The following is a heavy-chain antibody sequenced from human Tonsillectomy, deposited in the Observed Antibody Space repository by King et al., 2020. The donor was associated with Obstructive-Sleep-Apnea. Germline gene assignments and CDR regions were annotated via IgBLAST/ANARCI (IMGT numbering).Heavy chain of an antibody. CDR2: ISPADAAT. CDR3: ARHNSRLRAFDI. CDR1: GLTRDN. V-gene: IGHV1-46*01. J-gene: IGHJ3*02. Sequence: QLVQSGAEVKKPGASVKISCKASGLTRDNMHWLRQAPEQGPEWMGIISPADAATFLAKNFRGRLTLTSDKSTSTVFLELSDLRSEDTATYYCARHNSRLRAFDIWGQGTLVTVSS.